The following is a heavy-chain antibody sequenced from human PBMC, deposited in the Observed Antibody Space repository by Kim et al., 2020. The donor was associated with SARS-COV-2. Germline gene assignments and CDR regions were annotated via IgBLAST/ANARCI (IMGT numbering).Heavy chain of an antibody. CDR2: ITSDASST. Sequence: GGSLRLSCAASGFTFSGYCMHWVRQAPGKGLVWVSRITSDASSTSYADSVKGRFTISRDNAKNTLYLQMHSLRAEDTAVYYCARDPGSGYDFYFDYWCQG. V-gene: IGHV3-74*01. J-gene: IGHJ4*02. CDR1: GFTFSGYC. D-gene: IGHD5-12*01. CDR3: ARDPGSGYDFYFDY.